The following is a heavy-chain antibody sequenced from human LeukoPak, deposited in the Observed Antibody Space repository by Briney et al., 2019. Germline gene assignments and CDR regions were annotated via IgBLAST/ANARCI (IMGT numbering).Heavy chain of an antibody. CDR3: ARDYSVGGIAWWFDP. Sequence: GASAKVSCKASGYTFIKHWMHWVRQAPGQGLEWVGLINPTGTTTLYAQKFQGRITLTRDMSATTDYMELSSLTSEDTAVYYCARDYSVGGIAWWFDPWGQGTLVTVSS. D-gene: IGHD1-26*01. CDR2: INPTGTTT. J-gene: IGHJ5*02. V-gene: IGHV1-46*01. CDR1: GYTFIKHW.